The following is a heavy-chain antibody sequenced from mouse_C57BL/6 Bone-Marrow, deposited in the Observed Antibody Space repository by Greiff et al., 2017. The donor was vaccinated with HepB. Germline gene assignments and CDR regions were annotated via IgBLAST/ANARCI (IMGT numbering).Heavy chain of an antibody. V-gene: IGHV1-50*01. CDR2: IDPSGSYT. J-gene: IGHJ1*03. CDR3: ARKEVRRADWYFDD. Sequence: QVQLQQPGAELVKPGASVKLSCKASGYTFTSYWMQWVKQRPGQGLEWIGEIDPSGSYTNYTQKFKGKATLTVDTSSSTAYMQLSSLTSEDSAVYYWARKEVRRADWYFDDWGTGTTVTVSS. CDR1: GYTFTSYW. D-gene: IGHD2-14*01.